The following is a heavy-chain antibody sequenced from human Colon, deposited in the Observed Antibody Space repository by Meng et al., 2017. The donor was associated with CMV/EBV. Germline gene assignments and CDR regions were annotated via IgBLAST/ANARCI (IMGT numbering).Heavy chain of an antibody. CDR2: NKSKTDGETT. V-gene: IGHV3-15*07. D-gene: IGHD2-15*01. CDR3: TTDYCSGGSCPG. J-gene: IGHJ4*02. CDR1: GISVSNAW. Sequence: ASGISVSNAWMNWGRQAPRKGVEWVGSNKSKTDGETTDYAAPVKGRFTISKDDSKNTLYLQMNSLKTEDTAVYYCTTDYCSGGSCPGWGQGTLVTVSS.